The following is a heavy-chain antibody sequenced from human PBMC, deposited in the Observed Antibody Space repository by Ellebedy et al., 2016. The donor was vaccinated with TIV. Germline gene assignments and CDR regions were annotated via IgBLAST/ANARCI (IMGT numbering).Heavy chain of an antibody. Sequence: GESLKISCAASEFTFSSYGMHWVRQAPGKGLERVAVISYDGSNKYYADSVKGRFTISRDNSKNTLYLQINSLRAEDTAVYYCARDVIQQSYYYYGMDVWGQGTTVTVSS. D-gene: IGHD2-21*01. CDR1: EFTFSSYG. CDR3: ARDVIQQSYYYYGMDV. CDR2: ISYDGSNK. J-gene: IGHJ6*02. V-gene: IGHV3-30*03.